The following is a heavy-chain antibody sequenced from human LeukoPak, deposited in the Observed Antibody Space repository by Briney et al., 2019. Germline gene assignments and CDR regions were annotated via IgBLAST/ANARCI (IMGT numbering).Heavy chain of an antibody. V-gene: IGHV1-2*02. CDR2: INPNSGGT. CDR1: GYTFTGYY. CDR3: ARLGHSGSYYGYGY. Sequence: ASVKVSCKASGYTFTGYYMHWVRQAPGQGLEWMGWINPNSGGTNYAQKFQGRVAMTRDTSISTAYMELSRLRSDDTAVYYCARLGHSGSYYGYGYWGQGTLVTVSS. J-gene: IGHJ4*02. D-gene: IGHD1-26*01.